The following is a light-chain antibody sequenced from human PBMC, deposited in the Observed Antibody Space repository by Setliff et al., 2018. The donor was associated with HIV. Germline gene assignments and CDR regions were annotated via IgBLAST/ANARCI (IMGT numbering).Light chain of an antibody. CDR2: NDS. CDR3: QVWDSSSDHYV. CDR1: DIGSRS. Sequence: SYELTQPPSVSVAPGKTARITCGGSDIGSRSVHWYQQRPGQAPVLVIYNDSDRPSGIPERFSGSNSGNTATLTISRVEAGDEADYCCQVWDSSSDHYVFGTGTKVTVL. V-gene: IGLV3-21*04. J-gene: IGLJ1*01.